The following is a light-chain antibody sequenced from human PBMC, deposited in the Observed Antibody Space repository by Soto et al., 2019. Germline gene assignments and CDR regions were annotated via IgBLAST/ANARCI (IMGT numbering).Light chain of an antibody. J-gene: IGKJ5*01. CDR2: GAT. V-gene: IGKV3-20*01. Sequence: EIVLTQSPGTLSLSPWERAIFSCRASQSLGSTFLAWYQQKPGQAPRLLMFGATTRATGIPDRFSGSGSGTDFTLTISRLEPEDSAVYYCQQYGSSPRITFGQGTRLEIK. CDR3: QQYGSSPRIT. CDR1: QSLGSTF.